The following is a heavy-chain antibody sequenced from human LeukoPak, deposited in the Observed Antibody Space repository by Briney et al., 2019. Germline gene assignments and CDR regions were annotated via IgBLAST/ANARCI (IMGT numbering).Heavy chain of an antibody. J-gene: IGHJ4*02. CDR3: ARIDIRYSRGVGDY. Sequence: ASVKVSCKASGYTFTGYYMHWVRQAPGRGLEWMGWINPNSGGTNYAQKFQGRVTMTRDTSISTAYMELSRLRSDDTAVYYCARIDIRYSRGVGDYWGQGTLVTVSS. D-gene: IGHD6-13*01. CDR2: INPNSGGT. CDR1: GYTFTGYY. V-gene: IGHV1-2*02.